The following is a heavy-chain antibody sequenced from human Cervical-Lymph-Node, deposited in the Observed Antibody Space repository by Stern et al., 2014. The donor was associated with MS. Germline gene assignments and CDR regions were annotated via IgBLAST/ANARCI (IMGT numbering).Heavy chain of an antibody. CDR2: ISADGGNT. D-gene: IGHD2-8*01. CDR3: ARDKMHAFDY. V-gene: IGHV1-18*01. Sequence: QVQLVQSGTEVKKPGASVLVSCKASGYTFTTYGITWVRQAPGQGLEWMGWISADGGNTKYAQKFQDRVTRTRDTTTGPAYMEVRSLRSEDTAFYYCARDKMHAFDYWGQGTQVTVPS. CDR1: GYTFTTYG. J-gene: IGHJ4*02.